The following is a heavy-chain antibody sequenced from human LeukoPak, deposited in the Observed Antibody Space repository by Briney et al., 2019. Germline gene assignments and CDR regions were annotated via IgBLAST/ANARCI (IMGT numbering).Heavy chain of an antibody. Sequence: GGSLRLSCAASGFTFSNYAMRWVRQAPGKGLEWVSSISSIGTYLYYADSVEGRFTISRDNAKDSLYLQMNSLRVEDTAVYFCARGLFGVINPTDYWGQGTLVAVSS. CDR1: GFTFSNYA. J-gene: IGHJ4*02. CDR3: ARGLFGVINPTDY. V-gene: IGHV3-21*01. D-gene: IGHD3-3*01. CDR2: ISSIGTYL.